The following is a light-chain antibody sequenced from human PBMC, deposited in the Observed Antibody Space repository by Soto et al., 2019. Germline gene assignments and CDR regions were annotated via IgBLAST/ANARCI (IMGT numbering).Light chain of an antibody. V-gene: IGKV1-12*02. J-gene: IGKJ3*01. CDR2: AAS. CDR1: QGISTW. CDR3: QQANSFPFT. Sequence: DIQMTQSPSSVSASVGDRGTITCRASQGISTWVAWYQQKPGKAPKLLIYAASSLQSGVPSRFSGSASGTDFTLSISSLQPEDFATYYCQQANSFPFTFGPGTKVDIK.